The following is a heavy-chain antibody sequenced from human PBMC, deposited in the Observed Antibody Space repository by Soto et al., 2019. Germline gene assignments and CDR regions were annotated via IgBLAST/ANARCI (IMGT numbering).Heavy chain of an antibody. CDR2: ISSSSSTI. V-gene: IGHV3-48*01. CDR3: ARDSGGADYNYYYMDV. J-gene: IGHJ6*03. Sequence: GGSLRLSCAASGFTFSSYSMNWVRQAPGKGLEWVSYISSSSSTIYYADSVKGRFTISRDNAKNSLYLQMNSLRAEDTAVYYCARDSGGADYNYYYMDVWGKGTTVTVSS. D-gene: IGHD3-16*01. CDR1: GFTFSSYS.